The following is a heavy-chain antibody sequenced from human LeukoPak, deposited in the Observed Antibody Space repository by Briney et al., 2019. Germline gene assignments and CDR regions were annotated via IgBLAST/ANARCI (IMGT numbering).Heavy chain of an antibody. Sequence: GESLKISCKGSGYSFTSYWIGWVRQMPGKGLEWMGIIYPGDSDTRYSPSFQGQVTISADKSISTAYLQWSSLKASDTAMYHCARQYDFWSGYHDYWGQGTLVTVSS. CDR2: IYPGDSDT. V-gene: IGHV5-51*01. CDR1: GYSFTSYW. CDR3: ARQYDFWSGYHDY. D-gene: IGHD3-3*01. J-gene: IGHJ4*02.